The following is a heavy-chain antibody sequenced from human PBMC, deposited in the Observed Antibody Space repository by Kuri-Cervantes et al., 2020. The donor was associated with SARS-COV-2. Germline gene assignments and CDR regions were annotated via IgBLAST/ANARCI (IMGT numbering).Heavy chain of an antibody. CDR1: GFTVSSNY. Sequence: GESLKISCAASGFTVSSNYMSWVRQAPGKGLEWVSVIYSGGSTYYADSVKGRFTISRDNSKNTLYLQMNSLRAEDTAVYYCAKAWDYYDSSGYLAWGQGTLVTVSS. CDR3: AKAWDYYDSSGYLA. V-gene: IGHV3-53*01. CDR2: IYSGGST. D-gene: IGHD3-22*01. J-gene: IGHJ5*02.